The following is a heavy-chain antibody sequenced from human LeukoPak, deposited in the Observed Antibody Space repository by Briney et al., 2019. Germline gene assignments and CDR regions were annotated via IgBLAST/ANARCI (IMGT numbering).Heavy chain of an antibody. V-gene: IGHV4-59*01. CDR2: IYYSGST. CDR3: ARVLKGGYDWSCAFDI. Sequence: SETLSLTCTVSGGSISSYYWSWIRQPPGKGLVWIGYIYYSGSTNYNPSLKSRVTISVDTSKNQFSLKLSSVTAADTAVYYCARVLKGGYDWSCAFDIWGQGTMVTVSS. D-gene: IGHD5-12*01. CDR1: GGSISSYY. J-gene: IGHJ3*02.